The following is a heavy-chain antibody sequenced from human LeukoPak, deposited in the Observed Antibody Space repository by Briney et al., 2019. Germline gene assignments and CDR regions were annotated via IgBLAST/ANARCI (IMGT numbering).Heavy chain of an antibody. CDR1: GFTFSNYD. J-gene: IGHJ3*01. V-gene: IGHV3-33*01. Sequence: PGGSLRLSCAASGFTFSNYDMHWVRQAPGKGLEWVSFIWYDGNNKYYGDSVKGRLTISRDNSKNTLYLQMNSLRAEDTAVYYCAREASDALDFWGEGGMVAVSS. CDR3: AREASDALDF. CDR2: IWYDGNNK.